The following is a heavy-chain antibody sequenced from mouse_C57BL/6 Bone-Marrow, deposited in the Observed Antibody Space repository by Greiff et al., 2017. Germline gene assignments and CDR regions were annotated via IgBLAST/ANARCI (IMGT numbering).Heavy chain of an antibody. D-gene: IGHD3-2*02. CDR2: IDPSDSYT. J-gene: IGHJ3*01. CDR3: ARRSSSFPGFAD. V-gene: IGHV1-69*01. Sequence: QVQLQQPGAELVMPGASVKLSCKASGYTFTSYWMHWVKQRPGQGLEWIGEIDPSDSYTNYNQKFKGKSTLTVDKSSSTAYMQLSSLTSEDSAVYYCARRSSSFPGFADWGKGTLVTVSA. CDR1: GYTFTSYW.